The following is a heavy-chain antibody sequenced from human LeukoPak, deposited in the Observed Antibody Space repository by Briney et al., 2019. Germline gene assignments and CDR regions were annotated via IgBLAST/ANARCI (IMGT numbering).Heavy chain of an antibody. J-gene: IGHJ4*02. V-gene: IGHV3-7*03. CDR1: GFTFSSYW. CDR3: ARVVQIEGSPSYFDY. D-gene: IGHD1-26*01. CDR2: IKQDGSEK. Sequence: GGSLRLSCAASGFTFSSYWMSWVRQTPGKGLEWVANIKQDGSEKYYVDSVKGRFTISRDDAKNSLYLQMNSLRAEDTAVYYCARVVQIEGSPSYFDYWGQGTLVTVSS.